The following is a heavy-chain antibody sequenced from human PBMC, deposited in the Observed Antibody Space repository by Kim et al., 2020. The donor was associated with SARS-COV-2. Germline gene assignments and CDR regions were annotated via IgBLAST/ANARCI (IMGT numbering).Heavy chain of an antibody. CDR3: AKAGWGY. J-gene: IGHJ4*02. V-gene: IGHV3-23*01. CDR2: SGGST. D-gene: IGHD3-16*01. Sequence: SGGSTYDADSVKGRFTISRDNSKNTLYLQMNSLRAEDTAVYYCAKAGWGYWGQGTLVTVSS.